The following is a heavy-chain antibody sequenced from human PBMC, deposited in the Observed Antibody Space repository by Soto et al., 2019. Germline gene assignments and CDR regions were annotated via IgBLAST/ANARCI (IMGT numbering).Heavy chain of an antibody. V-gene: IGHV1-18*04. D-gene: IGHD3-10*01. CDR1: GYVYISYG. CDR2: ISAYIGKA. J-gene: IGHJ4*02. CDR3: ARDQRYYGSGSYYSDS. Sequence: QVQLVQSGPEVKKPGASVKVSCKTSGYVYISYGISWVRQAPGHGLEWVGWISAYIGKADYAQKFQGRVTMTTETSTSTAFLELRSLRSDDTAVYYCARDQRYYGSGSYYSDSWGQGTLVTVSS.